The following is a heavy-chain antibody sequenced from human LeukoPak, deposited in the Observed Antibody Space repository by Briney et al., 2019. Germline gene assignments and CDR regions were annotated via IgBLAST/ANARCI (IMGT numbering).Heavy chain of an antibody. V-gene: IGHV4-34*01. CDR3: ARRVIWFGEIDY. CDR2: INHSGST. CDR1: GGPFSGYY. Sequence: PSETLSLTCAVYGGPFSGYYWSWIRQPPGKGLEWIGEINHSGSTNYNPSLKSRVTISVDTSKNQFSLKLSSVTAADTAVYYCARRVIWFGEIDYWGQGTLVTVSS. D-gene: IGHD3-10*01. J-gene: IGHJ4*02.